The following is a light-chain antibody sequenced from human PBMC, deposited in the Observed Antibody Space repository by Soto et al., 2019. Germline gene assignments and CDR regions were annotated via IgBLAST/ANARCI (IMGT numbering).Light chain of an antibody. CDR3: QQTFSTPPYT. CDR2: GAS. CDR1: RGIATS. J-gene: IGKJ2*01. Sequence: DIQMTQSPSSLSASPGDTVSFTCRASRGIATSVSWYQQKPGAAPKLLIYGASTLQSGVPSRFSGSGSVTDFTLPISGLQPEDFATYFCQQTFSTPPYTFGQGARLQIK. V-gene: IGKV1-39*01.